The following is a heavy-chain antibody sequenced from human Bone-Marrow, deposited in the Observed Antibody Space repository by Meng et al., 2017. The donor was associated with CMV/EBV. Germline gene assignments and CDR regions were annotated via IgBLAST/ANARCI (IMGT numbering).Heavy chain of an antibody. J-gene: IGHJ4*02. CDR3: ARGDIIRGY. Sequence: GWINTKSGGTKYAQKFQGSVTMTRDTSISTAYMELTRLRSDDTAVYYCARGDIIRGYWGQGTLVTVSS. CDR2: INTKSGGT. D-gene: IGHD3-10*01. V-gene: IGHV1-2*02.